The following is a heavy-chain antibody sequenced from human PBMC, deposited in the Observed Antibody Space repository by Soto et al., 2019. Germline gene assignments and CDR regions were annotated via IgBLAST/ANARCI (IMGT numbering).Heavy chain of an antibody. CDR2: IYYSGRT. CDR3: ARQRTTVVTQAYFDH. V-gene: IGHV4-39*01. CDR1: GESISSSSYY. Sequence: KTSETLSLTCIVSGESISSSSYYWGWIRQPPGKGLEWIGSIYYSGRTYYNPSFTSRVTISIDTSKNQFSLELSYVTATDTAVYYCARQRTTVVTQAYFDHWGQGALVTVSS. J-gene: IGHJ4*02. D-gene: IGHD2-21*02.